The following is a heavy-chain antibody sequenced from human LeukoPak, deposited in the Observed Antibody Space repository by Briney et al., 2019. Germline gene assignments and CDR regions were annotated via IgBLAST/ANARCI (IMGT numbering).Heavy chain of an antibody. D-gene: IGHD2-2*01. V-gene: IGHV3-30*04. CDR1: GFTFSSYA. Sequence: GGSLRLSCAASGFTFSSYAMHWVRQAPGKGLEWVAVISYDGSNKYYADSVKGRFTISRDNSKNTLYLQMNSLRAEDTAVYYCAREKVVPAAMQNWFDPWGQGTLVTVSS. CDR3: AREKVVPAAMQNWFDP. J-gene: IGHJ5*02. CDR2: ISYDGSNK.